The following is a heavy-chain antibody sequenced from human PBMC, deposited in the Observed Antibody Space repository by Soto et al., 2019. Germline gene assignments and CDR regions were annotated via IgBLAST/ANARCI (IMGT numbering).Heavy chain of an antibody. V-gene: IGHV1-18*01. D-gene: IGHD1-1*01. Sequence: QVQLAQSGPELKKPGASLEVSCRASGYTFSNYGISWVRQVPGQGLEWMAWISVKNGDTNFAQKFQGRLSVTTDTFQSKAYLNLRSLRSGRTAVYFCARLTSLSFPKYRFHYYKEIWGKGNTVNVSS. CDR3: ARLTSLSFPKYRFHYYKEI. CDR2: ISVKNGDT. J-gene: IGHJ6*03. CDR1: GYTFSNYG.